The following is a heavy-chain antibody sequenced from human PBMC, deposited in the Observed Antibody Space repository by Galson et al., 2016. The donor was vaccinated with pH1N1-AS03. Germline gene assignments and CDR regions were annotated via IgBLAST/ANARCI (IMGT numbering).Heavy chain of an antibody. CDR3: ARENWGKYDF. Sequence: SLRLSCAASGFSFSTYWMNWVRQAPGKGLEWVATIKQYGQGSEYVDSVNGRFSVSRDNAKNLLYLQMNSLRVDDTAVYFCARENWGKYDFWGQGALVTASS. CDR2: IKQYGQGS. V-gene: IGHV3-7*01. D-gene: IGHD7-27*01. CDR1: GFSFSTYW. J-gene: IGHJ4*02.